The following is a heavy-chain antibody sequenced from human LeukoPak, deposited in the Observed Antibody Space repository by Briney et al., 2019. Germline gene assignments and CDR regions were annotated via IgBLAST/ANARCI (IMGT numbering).Heavy chain of an antibody. Sequence: LSLTCTVSGGSISSGGYYWSWIRQHPGKGLEWVSYVSSSDSTIYYADSVKGRFTISRDSAKNSLYLQMNSLRAEDTAVYYCARELVATNYFDYWGQGTLVTVSS. D-gene: IGHD5-12*01. J-gene: IGHJ4*02. V-gene: IGHV3-11*04. CDR3: ARELVATNYFDY. CDR2: VSSSDSTI. CDR1: GGSISSGGYY.